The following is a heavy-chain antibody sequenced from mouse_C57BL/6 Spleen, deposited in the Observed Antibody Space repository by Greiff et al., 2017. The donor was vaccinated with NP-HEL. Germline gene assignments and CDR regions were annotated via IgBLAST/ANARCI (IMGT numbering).Heavy chain of an antibody. CDR2: IHPNSGST. V-gene: IGHV1-64*01. CDR1: GYTFTSYW. Sequence: QVQLKQSGAELVKPGASVKLSCKASGYTFTSYWMHWVKQRPGQGLEWIGMIHPNSGSTNYNEKFKSKATLTVDKSSSTAYMQLSSLTSEDSAVYYCARGRYSKGENAMDYWGQGTSVTVSS. D-gene: IGHD2-5*01. J-gene: IGHJ4*01. CDR3: ARGRYSKGENAMDY.